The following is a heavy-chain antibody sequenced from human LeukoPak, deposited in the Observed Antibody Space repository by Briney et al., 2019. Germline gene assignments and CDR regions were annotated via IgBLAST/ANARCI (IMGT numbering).Heavy chain of an antibody. V-gene: IGHV3-23*01. CDR2: ISTDGGGT. CDR1: GFTFSSYA. J-gene: IGHJ4*02. Sequence: GGSLRLSCAASGFTFSSYAMSCVRQAPGKGLEWVSAISTDGGGTYYTDSVKGRFIISRDNSKNTLSLQMNTLRVEDTAVYYCAKGRNSGSPQYFDYWGQGTLVTVSS. D-gene: IGHD3-10*01. CDR3: AKGRNSGSPQYFDY.